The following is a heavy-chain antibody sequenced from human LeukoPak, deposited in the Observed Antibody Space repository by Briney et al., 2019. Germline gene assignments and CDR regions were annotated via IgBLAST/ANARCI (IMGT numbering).Heavy chain of an antibody. CDR1: GYTFTGYY. V-gene: IGHV1-2*02. J-gene: IGHJ4*02. CDR2: INPNSGGT. D-gene: IGHD3-10*01. CDR3: ARGDPRIMARGVPLGAYFDY. Sequence: GASVKVSCKASGYTFTGYYMHWVRQAPGQGLEWMGWINPNSGGTNYAQKFQGRVTMTRDTSISTAYMELSRLGSDDTAAYYCARGDPRIMARGVPLGAYFDYWGQGTLVTVSS.